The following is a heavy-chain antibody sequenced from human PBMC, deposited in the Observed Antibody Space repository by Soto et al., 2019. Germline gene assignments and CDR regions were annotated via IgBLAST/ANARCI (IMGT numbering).Heavy chain of an antibody. D-gene: IGHD1-26*01. CDR3: AKAGRWELLFVDY. CDR1: GFTFSSYG. Sequence: GGSLRLSCAASGFTFSSYGMHWVRQAPGKGLEWVAVISYDGSNKYYADSVKGRFTISRDNSKNTLYLQMNSLRAEDTAVYYCAKAGRWELLFVDYWGQGTLVTVSS. CDR2: ISYDGSNK. J-gene: IGHJ4*02. V-gene: IGHV3-30*18.